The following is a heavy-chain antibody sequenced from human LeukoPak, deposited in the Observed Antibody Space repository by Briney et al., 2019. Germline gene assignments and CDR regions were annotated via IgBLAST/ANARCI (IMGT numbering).Heavy chain of an antibody. CDR3: AKAPVGDWGVSDA. CDR2: IKQDGSEK. V-gene: IGHV3-7*01. D-gene: IGHD3-16*01. CDR1: GFTFSSYW. J-gene: IGHJ5*02. Sequence: GGSLRLSCAASGFTFSSYWMSWVRQAPGKGLEWVANIKQDGSEKYYVDSVKGRFTISRDNAKNSLYLQMNSLRAEDTAEYYCAKAPVGDWGVSDAWGQGTLVTVSS.